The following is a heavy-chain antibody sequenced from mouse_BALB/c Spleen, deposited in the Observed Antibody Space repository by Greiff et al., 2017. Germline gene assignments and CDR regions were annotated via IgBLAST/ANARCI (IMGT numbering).Heavy chain of an antibody. V-gene: IGHV1-87*01. CDR3: ARGATVVAFDY. J-gene: IGHJ2*01. Sequence: QVQLQQSGAELARPGASVKLSCKASGYTFTSYWMQWVKQRPGQGLEWIGAIYPGDGDTRYTQKFKGKATLTADKSSSTAYMQLSSLASEDSAVYYCARGATVVAFDYWGQGTTLTVSS. CDR2: IYPGDGDT. D-gene: IGHD1-1*01. CDR1: GYTFTSYW.